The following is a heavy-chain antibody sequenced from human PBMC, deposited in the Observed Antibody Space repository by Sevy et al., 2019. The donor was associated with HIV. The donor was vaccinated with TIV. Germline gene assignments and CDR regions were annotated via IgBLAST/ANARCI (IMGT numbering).Heavy chain of an antibody. CDR1: GYTLTELS. CDR3: ATELGYSGSYFARLDY. Sequence: ASVKVSCKVSGYTLTELSMHWVRQAPGKGLEWMGGFDPEDGETIYAQKFQGRVTMTEDTSTDTAYMELSSLRSEDTAMYYCATELGYSGSYFARLDYWGQGTLVTVSS. V-gene: IGHV1-24*01. J-gene: IGHJ4*02. D-gene: IGHD1-26*01. CDR2: FDPEDGET.